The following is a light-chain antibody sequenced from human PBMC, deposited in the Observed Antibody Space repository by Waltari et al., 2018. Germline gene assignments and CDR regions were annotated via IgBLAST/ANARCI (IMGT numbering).Light chain of an antibody. J-gene: IGKJ1*01. CDR2: ATA. CDR3: HQYGNSPRT. V-gene: IGKV3-20*01. CDR1: QTVGTNY. Sequence: DTVLTQSPGTLSLSPGEKATLSCRPGQTVGTNYLPWYQQKPGQASRLLIFATATRATGVTARFSGSGSGTDVTRTISSLGPEDFAVYYCHQYGNSPRTFGQGTKVEIK.